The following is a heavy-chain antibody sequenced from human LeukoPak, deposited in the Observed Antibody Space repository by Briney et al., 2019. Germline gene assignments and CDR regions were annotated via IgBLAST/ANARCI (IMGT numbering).Heavy chain of an antibody. J-gene: IGHJ3*02. CDR2: IYHSGST. CDR1: GYSISSGYY. CDR3: ARDRWAAVTKDAFDI. D-gene: IGHD4-17*01. V-gene: IGHV4-38-2*02. Sequence: SETLSLTCTVSGYSISSGYYWGWIRQPPGKGLEWIGSIYHSGSTYYNPSLKSRVTISVDTSKNQFSLKLSSVTAADTAVYYCARDRWAAVTKDAFDIWGQGTMVTVSS.